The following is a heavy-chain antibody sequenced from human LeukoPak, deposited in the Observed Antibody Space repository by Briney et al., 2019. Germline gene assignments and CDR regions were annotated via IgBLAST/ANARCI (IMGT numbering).Heavy chain of an antibody. CDR1: GYSFTSYW. Sequence: GESLRISCKGSGYSFTSYWISWVRQMPGKGLEWMGRIDPSDSYTNYSPSFQGHVTISADKSISTAYLQWSSLKAPDTAMYYCATLDTATLNAFDIWGQGTMVTVSS. D-gene: IGHD5-18*01. J-gene: IGHJ3*02. CDR2: IDPSDSYT. V-gene: IGHV5-10-1*01. CDR3: ATLDTATLNAFDI.